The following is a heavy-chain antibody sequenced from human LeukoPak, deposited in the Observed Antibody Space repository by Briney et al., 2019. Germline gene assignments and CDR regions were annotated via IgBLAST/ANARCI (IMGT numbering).Heavy chain of an antibody. Sequence: GGSLRLSCAASGFTFSSYTMNWVRQAPGKGLEWVSSISSSSNHKYYADSVKGRFTISRDNAKNSLYLQMNSLRAEDTAVYYCARAPSPLAVAGTDYWGQGTLVTVSS. CDR1: GFTFSSYT. CDR2: ISSSSNHK. J-gene: IGHJ4*02. V-gene: IGHV3-21*01. CDR3: ARAPSPLAVAGTDY. D-gene: IGHD6-19*01.